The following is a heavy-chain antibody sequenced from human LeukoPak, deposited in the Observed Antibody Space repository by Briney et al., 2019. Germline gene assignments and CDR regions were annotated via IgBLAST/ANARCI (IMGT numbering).Heavy chain of an antibody. D-gene: IGHD5-12*01. Sequence: SETLSLTCTVSGGSTSSSRYYWGWIRQPPGKGLEWIGYIYYSGSTNYNPSLKSRVTISVDTSKNQFSLKLSSVTAADTAVYYCARRFVSRDSGYDGIDYWGQGTLVTVSS. V-gene: IGHV4-61*05. J-gene: IGHJ4*02. CDR3: ARRFVSRDSGYDGIDY. CDR2: IYYSGST. CDR1: GGSTSSSRYY.